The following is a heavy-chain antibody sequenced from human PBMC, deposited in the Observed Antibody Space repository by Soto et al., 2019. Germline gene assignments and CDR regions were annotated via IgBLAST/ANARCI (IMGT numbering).Heavy chain of an antibody. CDR1: GGSISGRNW. D-gene: IGHD3-22*01. Sequence: QVQLQESGPGLVKPSGTLSLTCVVSGGSISGRNWWSWVRQAPGKGLEWIREVFHSGDTTYTPSLRSRVTISVDKSKNQFSLKLNSVTAADTAVYYCARLIYDSRLNYFYFDFWGQGALVTVSS. J-gene: IGHJ4*02. V-gene: IGHV4-4*02. CDR2: VFHSGDT. CDR3: ARLIYDSRLNYFYFDF.